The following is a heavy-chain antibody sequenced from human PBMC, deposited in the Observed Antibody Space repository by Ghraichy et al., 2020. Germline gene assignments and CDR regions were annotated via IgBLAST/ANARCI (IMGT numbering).Heavy chain of an antibody. Sequence: GGSLRLSCAASGFTFSSYAMSWVRQAPGKGLEWVSAISGSGGSTYYADSVKGRFTISRDNSKNTLYLQRNSLRAEDTAVYYCAKCREVVVAAPSDYWGQGTLVTVSS. CDR2: ISGSGGST. V-gene: IGHV3-23*01. D-gene: IGHD2-15*01. J-gene: IGHJ4*02. CDR3: AKCREVVVAAPSDY. CDR1: GFTFSSYA.